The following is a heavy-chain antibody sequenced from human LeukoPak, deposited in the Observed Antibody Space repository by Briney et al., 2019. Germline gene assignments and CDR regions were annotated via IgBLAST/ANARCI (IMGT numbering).Heavy chain of an antibody. D-gene: IGHD6-19*01. J-gene: IGHJ4*02. CDR3: ARAHSVAVAADTLDY. CDR1: GGSISSYY. Sequence: PSETLSLTCTVSGGSISSYYWSWIRQPPGKGLEWIGYIYYSGSTNYNPSLKSRVTFSVDTSKNQFSLKLNSVTAADTAVYYCARAHSVAVAADTLDYWGQGTLVTVSS. CDR2: IYYSGST. V-gene: IGHV4-59*01.